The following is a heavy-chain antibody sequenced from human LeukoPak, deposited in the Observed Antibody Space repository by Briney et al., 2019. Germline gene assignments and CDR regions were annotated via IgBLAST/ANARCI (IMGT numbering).Heavy chain of an antibody. J-gene: IGHJ6*02. CDR2: IWYDASDK. Sequence: PGGSLRLSCSASGFTFSRYGMHWVRQAPGKGLEWMAVIWYDASDKYYADSVKGRFTVSRDNSKHTMYLQMTSLRAEETAVYYCARGSGYVVRGDGLDVWGQGTTVTVSS. D-gene: IGHD3-22*01. CDR3: ARGSGYVVRGDGLDV. V-gene: IGHV3-33*01. CDR1: GFTFSRYG.